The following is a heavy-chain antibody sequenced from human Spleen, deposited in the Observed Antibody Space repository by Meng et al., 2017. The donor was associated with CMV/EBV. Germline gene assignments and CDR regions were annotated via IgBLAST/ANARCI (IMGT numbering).Heavy chain of an antibody. CDR2: VMPILGIT. D-gene: IGHD5-18*01. V-gene: IGHV1-69*04. CDR3: TRDGYSPGFFQH. J-gene: IGHJ1*01. CDR1: GGTFSSHT. Sequence: SGKASGGTFSSHTISWVRQAPGQGLEWMGWVMPILGITNYAEKFHGRLTIIADKSTTTAYMELSTLRSEDTAIYYCTRDGYSPGFFQHWGQGTLVTVSS.